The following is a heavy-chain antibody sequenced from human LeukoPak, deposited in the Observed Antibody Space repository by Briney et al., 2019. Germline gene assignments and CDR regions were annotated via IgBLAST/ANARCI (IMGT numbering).Heavy chain of an antibody. D-gene: IGHD7-27*01. Sequence: GGSLRLSCAASGFTFSSYAMSWVRQAPGKGLEWVSSISSSSSYIYYADSVKGRFTISRDNSKNTLYLQMNSLRVEDTALYYCAKQLGISNHFDSWGQGTLVTVSS. CDR3: AKQLGISNHFDS. CDR2: ISSSSSYI. J-gene: IGHJ4*02. CDR1: GFTFSSYA. V-gene: IGHV3-23*01.